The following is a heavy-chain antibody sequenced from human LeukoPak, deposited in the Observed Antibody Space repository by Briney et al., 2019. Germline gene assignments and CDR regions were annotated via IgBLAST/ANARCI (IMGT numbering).Heavy chain of an antibody. Sequence: GGSLRLSCAASGFTFSSYAMHWVRQAPGKGLEWVSGISWNSGSIGYADSVKGRFTISRDNAKNSLYLQMNSLRAEDTALYYCAKGPYDYVWGSSPDYWGQGTLVTVSS. CDR3: AKGPYDYVWGSSPDY. J-gene: IGHJ4*02. V-gene: IGHV3-9*01. D-gene: IGHD3-16*01. CDR1: GFTFSSYA. CDR2: ISWNSGSI.